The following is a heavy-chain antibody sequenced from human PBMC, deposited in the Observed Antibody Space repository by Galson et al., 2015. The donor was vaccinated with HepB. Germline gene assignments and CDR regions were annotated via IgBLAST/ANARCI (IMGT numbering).Heavy chain of an antibody. J-gene: IGHJ5*02. V-gene: IGHV7-4-1*02. CDR3: ARNARSGSYYANWFDP. Sequence: QSGAEVKKPGESLKISCKASGYTFTSYAMNWVRQAPGQGLEWMGWINTNTGNPTYAQGFTGRFVFSLDTSVSTAYLQISSLKAEDTAVYYCARNARSGSYYANWFDPWGQGTLVTVSS. CDR2: INTNTGNP. D-gene: IGHD3-10*01. CDR1: GYTFTSYA.